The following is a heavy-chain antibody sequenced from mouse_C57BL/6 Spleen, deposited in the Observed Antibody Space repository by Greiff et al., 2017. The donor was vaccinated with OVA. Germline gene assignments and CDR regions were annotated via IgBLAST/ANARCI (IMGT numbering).Heavy chain of an antibody. CDR2: IDPSDSYT. J-gene: IGHJ3*01. Sequence: QVQLQQPGAELVKPGAPVKLSCKASGYTFTSYWMQWVKQRPGQGLEWIGEIDPSDSYTNYNQKFKGKATLTVDTSSSTAYMQLSSLTSEDSAVYYCAKSYGNYEAWFAYWGQGTLVTVSA. D-gene: IGHD2-1*01. CDR3: AKSYGNYEAWFAY. V-gene: IGHV1-50*01. CDR1: GYTFTSYW.